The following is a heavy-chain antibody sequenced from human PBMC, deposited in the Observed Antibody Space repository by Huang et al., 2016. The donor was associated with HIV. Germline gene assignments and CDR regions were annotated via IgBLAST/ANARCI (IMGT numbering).Heavy chain of an antibody. CDR2: NNGGKGNI. CDR3: ARGGHPLNRVVLVQTWFDS. D-gene: IGHD2-8*02. V-gene: IGHV1-3*01. CDR1: GYFFSNYA. J-gene: IGHJ5*01. Sequence: QVYLAQSGIEVKKPGASVKTSPGVSLQVSCTKSGYFFSNYAIHWRRKSTGQGLEWMGWNNGGKGNIKVSRKFKGRLNRTRDTPATTVFMHLSALTTEDTAVYYCARGGHPLNRVVLVQTWFDSWGPGTAVSVSS.